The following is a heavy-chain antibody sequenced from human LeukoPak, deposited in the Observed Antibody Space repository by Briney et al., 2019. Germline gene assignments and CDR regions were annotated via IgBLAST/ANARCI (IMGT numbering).Heavy chain of an antibody. CDR2: IYYSGST. CDR1: GGSISSSSYY. CDR3: ASWAYMVRGANWFDP. Sequence: PSETLSLTCTVSGGSISSSSYYWGWIRQPPGKGLEWIGSIYYSGSTYYNPSLKSRVTISVDTSKNQFSLKLSSVTAADRAVYYCASWAYMVRGANWFDPWGQGTLVTVSS. D-gene: IGHD3-10*01. J-gene: IGHJ5*02. V-gene: IGHV4-39*01.